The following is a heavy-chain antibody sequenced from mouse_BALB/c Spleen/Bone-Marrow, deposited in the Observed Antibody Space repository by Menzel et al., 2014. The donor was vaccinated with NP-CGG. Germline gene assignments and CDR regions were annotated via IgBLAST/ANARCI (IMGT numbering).Heavy chain of an antibody. D-gene: IGHD1-1*01. CDR2: IDPSTGRT. J-gene: IGHJ2*01. CDR1: GYTFTSYW. Sequence: VKLMESGAELVKPGASVKLSCKASGYTFTSYWMHWVKQRPGQGLEWIGEIDPSTGRTDYNKKFKSQATLTVDKSASTAYMHLSSLTSEDSAVYYCARIKGHDYWGHGTTLTVSS. V-gene: IGHV1S81*02. CDR3: ARIKGHDY.